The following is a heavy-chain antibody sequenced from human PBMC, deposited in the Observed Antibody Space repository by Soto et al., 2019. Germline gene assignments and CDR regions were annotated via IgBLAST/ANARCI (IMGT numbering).Heavy chain of an antibody. CDR1: GYTFTNYG. Sequence: SVKVSCKASGYTFTNYGITWVRQAPGQGLEWMGWISGYNGNTNYAHKFKGRVTMTTDTSTTTAYMELRSLRSDDTAVYYCARDEVPAANWLDPWGQGTLVTVSS. V-gene: IGHV1-18*01. J-gene: IGHJ5*02. CDR3: ARDEVPAANWLDP. D-gene: IGHD2-2*01. CDR2: ISGYNGNT.